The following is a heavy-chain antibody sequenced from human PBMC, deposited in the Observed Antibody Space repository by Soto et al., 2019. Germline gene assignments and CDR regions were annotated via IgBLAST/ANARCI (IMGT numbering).Heavy chain of an antibody. V-gene: IGHV1-24*01. Sequence: GASVKVSCKVSGYTLTELSMHWVRQAPGKGLEWMGCFDPEDGETNYAQKFQGRVTMTKDTSTSTAYMELRSLRSDDTAVYYCARGSGSYPAYFQHWGQGTLVTVSS. J-gene: IGHJ1*01. D-gene: IGHD1-26*01. CDR1: GYTLTELS. CDR3: ARGSGSYPAYFQH. CDR2: FDPEDGET.